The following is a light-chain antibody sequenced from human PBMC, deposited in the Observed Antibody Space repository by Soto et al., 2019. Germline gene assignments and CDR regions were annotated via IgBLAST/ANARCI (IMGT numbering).Light chain of an antibody. CDR2: DAS. Sequence: DIPMSPSPSSVSASVGDRATIXXQASQNINDYLNWYQQKPGRAPKILIYDASNLEAGVPSRFRGSGSGTDFTFTISRLQPEDIATYYCQQYENLPTFGPGTRLEIK. J-gene: IGKJ5*01. V-gene: IGKV1-33*01. CDR1: QNINDY. CDR3: QQYENLPT.